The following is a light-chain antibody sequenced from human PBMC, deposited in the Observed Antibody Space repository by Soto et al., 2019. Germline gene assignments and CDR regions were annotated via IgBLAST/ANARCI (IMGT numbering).Light chain of an antibody. CDR2: GAS. CDR1: QSVNSN. CDR3: HHYNTWPWT. J-gene: IGKJ1*01. Sequence: ETVMTQSPATLSVSPGERATLSCRASQSVNSNLAWYQQKLGQAPTVLIYGASTRATGIPARFSGSGSETEFILTINSLQSEDFAIYYCHHYNTWPWTFGQGTKVEI. V-gene: IGKV3-15*01.